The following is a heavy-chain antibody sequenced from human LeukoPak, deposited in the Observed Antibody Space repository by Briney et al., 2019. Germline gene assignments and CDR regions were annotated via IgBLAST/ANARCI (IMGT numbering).Heavy chain of an antibody. CDR1: GFTFAGSA. J-gene: IGHJ5*02. Sequence: GGSLRLSCATSGFTFAGSAMGWVRQAPGKGLEWVSSISGSGADAYYADSVKGRFTISKDSSKNTLHLQMNSLRPEDTAVYYCAKDRGFSGSYCEFDRWGHGTLVTVSS. D-gene: IGHD1-26*01. V-gene: IGHV3-23*01. CDR3: AKDRGFSGSYCEFDR. CDR2: ISGSGADA.